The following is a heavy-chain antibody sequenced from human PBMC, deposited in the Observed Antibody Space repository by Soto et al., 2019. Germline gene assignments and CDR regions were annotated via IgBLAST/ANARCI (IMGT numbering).Heavy chain of an antibody. CDR3: ARVDPPAKS. Sequence: GALRLSCAASGFTFCEYYMSWIRQAPGKGLEWVSYISSSGSTIYYADSVKGRFTISRDNAKNSLYLQMNSLRAEDTAMYYCARVDPPAKSWGQGTLVTVSS. V-gene: IGHV3-11*01. CDR1: GFTFCEYY. CDR2: ISSSGSTI. D-gene: IGHD2-2*01. J-gene: IGHJ5*02.